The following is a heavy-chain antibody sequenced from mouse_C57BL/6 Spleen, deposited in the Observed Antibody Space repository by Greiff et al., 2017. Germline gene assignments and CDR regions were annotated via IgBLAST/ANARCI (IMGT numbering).Heavy chain of an antibody. CDR3: AGDAWFAY. V-gene: IGHV5-4*01. Sequence: EVKLVESGGGLVKPGGSLKLSCAASGFTFSSYAMSWVRQTPEKRLEWVATISDGGSYTYYPDNVKGRFTISRDNAKNNLYLQMSHLKSEDTAIYYCAGDAWFAYWGQGTLVTVS. J-gene: IGHJ3*01. CDR1: GFTFSSYA. CDR2: ISDGGSYT.